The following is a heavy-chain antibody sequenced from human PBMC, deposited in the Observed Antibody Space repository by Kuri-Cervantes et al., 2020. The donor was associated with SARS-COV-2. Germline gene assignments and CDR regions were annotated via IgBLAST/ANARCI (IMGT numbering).Heavy chain of an antibody. CDR1: GGSISSSSYY. CDR3: ARHEYSSSWVDY. D-gene: IGHD6-13*01. V-gene: IGHV4-39*01. CDR2: IYYSGST. J-gene: IGHJ4*02. Sequence: SETLSLTCTVSGGSISSSSYYWGWIRQPPGKGLEWIGSIYYSGSTYYNPSLKSRVTISVGTSKNQFSLKLSSVTAADSAVYYCARHEYSSSWVDYWGQGTRVTVSS.